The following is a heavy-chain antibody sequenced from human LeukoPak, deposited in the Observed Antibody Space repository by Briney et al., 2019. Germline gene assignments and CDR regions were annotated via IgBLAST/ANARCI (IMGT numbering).Heavy chain of an antibody. Sequence: GGSLRLSCAASGFTFSSYWMHWVRQAPGKGLEWVSAISGSGGSTYYADSVKGRFTISRDNSKNTLYLQMNSLRAEDTAVYYCAKDGSDFWSGYPNWFDPWGQGTLVTVSS. CDR3: AKDGSDFWSGYPNWFDP. CDR1: GFTFSSYW. V-gene: IGHV3-23*01. D-gene: IGHD3-3*01. CDR2: ISGSGGST. J-gene: IGHJ5*02.